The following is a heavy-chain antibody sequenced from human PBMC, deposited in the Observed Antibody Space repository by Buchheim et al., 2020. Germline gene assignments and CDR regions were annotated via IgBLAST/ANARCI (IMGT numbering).Heavy chain of an antibody. V-gene: IGHV3-7*01. CDR2: IKQDGSEK. CDR3: ARGPQYSYGSWDGTDV. Sequence: EVQLLESGGGLVQPGGSLRLSCAASGFTFSSYAMSWVRQAPGKGLEWVANIKQDGSEKYYVDSVKGRFTISRDNAKNSLYLQMNSLRAEDTAVYYCARGPQYSYGSWDGTDVWGQGTT. J-gene: IGHJ6*02. D-gene: IGHD5-18*01. CDR1: GFTFSSYA.